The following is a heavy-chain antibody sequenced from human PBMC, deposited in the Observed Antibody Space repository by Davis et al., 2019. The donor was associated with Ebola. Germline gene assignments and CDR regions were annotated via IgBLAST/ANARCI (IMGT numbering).Heavy chain of an antibody. J-gene: IGHJ2*01. CDR3: ARDEAIAVAGSPNWYFDL. Sequence: GGSLRLSCAASGFTFGIYWMSWVRQAPGKGLEWVANIKQDGSEKYYVDSVKGRFTISRDNAKSSLYLQMNSLRAEDTAVYYCARDEAIAVAGSPNWYFDLWGRGTLVPVSS. CDR2: IKQDGSEK. CDR1: GFTFGIYW. V-gene: IGHV3-7*01. D-gene: IGHD6-19*01.